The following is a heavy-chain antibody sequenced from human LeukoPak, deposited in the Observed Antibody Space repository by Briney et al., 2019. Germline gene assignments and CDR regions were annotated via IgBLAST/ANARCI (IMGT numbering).Heavy chain of an antibody. CDR1: GGSISSYY. J-gene: IGHJ4*02. CDR3: ARHEYYDFWSGYSAQGFDY. V-gene: IGHV4-4*09. D-gene: IGHD3-3*01. CDR2: IYTSGST. Sequence: SETLSLTCTVSGGSISSYYWSWIRQPPGKGLEWIGYIYTSGSTNYNPSLKSRVTISVDTSKNQFSLKLSSVTAADTAVYYCARHEYYDFWSGYSAQGFDYWGQGSLVTVSS.